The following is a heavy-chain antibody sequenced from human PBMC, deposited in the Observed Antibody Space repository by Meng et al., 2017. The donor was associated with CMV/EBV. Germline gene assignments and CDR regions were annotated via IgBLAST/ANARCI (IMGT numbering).Heavy chain of an antibody. Sequence: SVKVSCKASGFTFTSSAVQWVRQARGQRLEWIGWIVVGSGNTNYAQKFQERVTITRDMSTSTAYMELSSLRSEDTAVYYCAAYYGSGSYHNDYWGQGTPVTVSS. J-gene: IGHJ4*02. CDR2: IVVGSGNT. CDR3: AAYYGSGSYHNDY. D-gene: IGHD3-10*01. V-gene: IGHV1-58*01. CDR1: GFTFTSSA.